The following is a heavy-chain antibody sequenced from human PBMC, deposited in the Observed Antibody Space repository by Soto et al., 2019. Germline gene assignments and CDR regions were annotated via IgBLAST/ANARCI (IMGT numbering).Heavy chain of an antibody. V-gene: IGHV1-69*06. CDR3: ARAGPVSGNHAFDI. J-gene: IGHJ3*02. CDR1: GGSFSSYA. Sequence: QVQMVQSGAEVKKPGSSVKVSCKASGGSFSSYAISWVRQAPVQGLEWMGGIIPIFGAPTYAQKFQGRVTIIADKAKSTGDMELSSLRSEDTALYYCARAGPVSGNHAFDIWGQGTLVTVSS. CDR2: IIPIFGAP. D-gene: IGHD6-19*01.